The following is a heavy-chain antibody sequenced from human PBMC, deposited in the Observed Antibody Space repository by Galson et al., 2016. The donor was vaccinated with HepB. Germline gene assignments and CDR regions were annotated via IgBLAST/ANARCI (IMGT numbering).Heavy chain of an antibody. J-gene: IGHJ6*02. CDR2: TQYRSKWES. CDR1: GDSVSSSTAA. Sequence: CAISGDSVSSSTAAWHWIRRSPSRGLEWLARTQYRSKWESHYADSVRSRVTVIPDTSKNLLTLQVNSVSPEDTAVYYCVKGPPAYHYYGMDVWGQGTTVTVSS. CDR3: VKGPPAYHYYGMDV. V-gene: IGHV6-1*01.